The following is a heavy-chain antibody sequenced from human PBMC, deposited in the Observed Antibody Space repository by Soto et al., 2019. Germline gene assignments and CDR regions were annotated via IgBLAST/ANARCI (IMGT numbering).Heavy chain of an antibody. CDR1: GFTFSSYA. D-gene: IGHD1-26*01. CDR2: ISGSGDST. V-gene: IGHV3-23*01. Sequence: EVQLLESGGGLVQPGGSLRLSCAASGFTFSSYAMRWVRQAPGKGLEWVSAISGSGDSTYYADSVKGRFTIYRDNSKNTLYLQMNSLRAEDTAVYYCASRGSGSYYDYWGQGTLVTVSS. CDR3: ASRGSGSYYDY. J-gene: IGHJ4*02.